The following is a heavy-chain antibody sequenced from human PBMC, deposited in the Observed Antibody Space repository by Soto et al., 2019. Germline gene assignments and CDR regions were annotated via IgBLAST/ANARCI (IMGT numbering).Heavy chain of an antibody. CDR3: AKGGGSCCFDC. CDR1: GFTFSTYA. J-gene: IGHJ4*02. V-gene: IGHV3-23*01. Sequence: EVQLLESGGGLVQPGGSLRLSFAASGFTFSTYAMSWVRQAPGKGLEWVPAISGSGGHSTCYGGSVKGRFSISRDTSKTTLYLEMSSLGAEDTAVYYCAKGGGSCCFDCWGQGTLVTVSS. D-gene: IGHD2-15*01. CDR2: ISGSGGHST.